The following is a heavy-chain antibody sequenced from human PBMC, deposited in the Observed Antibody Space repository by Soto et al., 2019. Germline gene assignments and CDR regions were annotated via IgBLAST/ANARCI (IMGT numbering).Heavy chain of an antibody. CDR3: ARLQPDTSGYYFDH. V-gene: IGHV4-4*02. J-gene: IGHJ4*02. D-gene: IGHD3-3*01. CDR1: GGSISTNQW. CDR2: IFHVGST. Sequence: QVHLQESGPGLVKPSGTLSLTCAVSGGSISTNQWWHWVRQAPGKGLEWIGEIFHVGSTNYNPSLTSLVIISVDKSKNQFALKLRSVTAADTAVYYCARLQPDTSGYYFDHWGQGALVTVSS.